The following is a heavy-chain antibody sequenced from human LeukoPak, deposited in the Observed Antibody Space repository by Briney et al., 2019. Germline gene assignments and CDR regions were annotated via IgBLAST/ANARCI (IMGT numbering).Heavy chain of an antibody. J-gene: IGHJ1*01. Sequence: GASVKVSCKASGYTCSSYGISWVRQAPGQGLEWMGWISAYNGNTNYAQKLQGRVTMTTDTSTSTAYMELRSLRSDDTAVYYCARDAIDCSGSSCYQLDPAEYFQHWGQGTLVTVSS. V-gene: IGHV1-18*01. D-gene: IGHD2-15*01. CDR1: GYTCSSYG. CDR3: ARDAIDCSGSSCYQLDPAEYFQH. CDR2: ISAYNGNT.